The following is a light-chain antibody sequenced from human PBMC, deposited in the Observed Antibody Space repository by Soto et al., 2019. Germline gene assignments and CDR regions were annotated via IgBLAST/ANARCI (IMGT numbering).Light chain of an antibody. J-gene: IGLJ2*01. CDR3: SLDAGTNSVV. Sequence: QSVLTQPPSASGSPGQSFAISCTGTSSDIDAYKFVSWYQQHPGKAPTLIIYEFSIRPSGVPDRFSCAKSGNTASLTVSGLLAEDEADCYGSLDAGTNSVVFGGGPTLTVL. CDR2: EFS. CDR1: SSDIDAYKF. V-gene: IGLV2-8*01.